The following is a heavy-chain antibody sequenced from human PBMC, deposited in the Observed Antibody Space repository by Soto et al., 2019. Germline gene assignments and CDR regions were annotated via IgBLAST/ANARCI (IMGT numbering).Heavy chain of an antibody. J-gene: IGHJ5*02. V-gene: IGHV3-74*03. D-gene: IGHD1-26*01. CDR3: AVIASGSYDWFDP. CDR2: VNPDGSTT. CDR1: KFSFSGYW. Sequence: EVQLVESGGGLVQPGGSLRLSCAASKFSFSGYWMHWVRQAPGKGLMWVSRVNPDGSTTTYADSVKGRFTISRDNAMYTVFLQMTCRRADETAVYYCAVIASGSYDWFDPWGQGTLVAVSA.